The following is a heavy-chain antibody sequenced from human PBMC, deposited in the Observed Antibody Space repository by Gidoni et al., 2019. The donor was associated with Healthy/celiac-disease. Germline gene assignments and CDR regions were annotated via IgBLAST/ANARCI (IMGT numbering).Heavy chain of an antibody. CDR2: ISGSGGST. CDR3: AKRGASSGWYYY. V-gene: IGHV3-23*01. D-gene: IGHD6-19*01. CDR1: GFTFSSDA. J-gene: IGHJ4*02. Sequence: EVQLLESGGGLVQPGGSLRLSCAASGFTFSSDAMSWVRQAPGKGLEWGSAISGSGGSTYYADSVKGRFTISRDNSKNTLYLQMNSLRAEDTAVYYCAKRGASSGWYYYWGQGTLVTVSS.